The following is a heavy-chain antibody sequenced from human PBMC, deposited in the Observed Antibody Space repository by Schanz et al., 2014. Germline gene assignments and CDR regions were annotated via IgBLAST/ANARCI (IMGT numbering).Heavy chain of an antibody. CDR3: ARSRGSGGQNWYFDL. CDR1: GFSFSDYY. Sequence: QVHLLESGGGLVEPGGSLRLSCAASGFSFSDYYMSWIRQAPGKGLEWISFINTGSNYINYADSVKGRFTISRDNTKNSLFLQLNSLRADDTAVYYCARSRGSGGQNWYFDLWGRGTLVTVSS. J-gene: IGHJ2*01. V-gene: IGHV3-11*03. D-gene: IGHD3-3*01. CDR2: INTGSNYI.